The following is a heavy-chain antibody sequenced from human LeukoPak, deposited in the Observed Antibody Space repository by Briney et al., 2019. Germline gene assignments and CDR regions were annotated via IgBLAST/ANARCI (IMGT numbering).Heavy chain of an antibody. V-gene: IGHV3-20*04. CDR3: ARDRWGIGARSLPVGEYYFDY. J-gene: IGHJ4*02. CDR1: GFTFDDYG. Sequence: PGGSLRLSCAASGFTFDDYGMSWVRQAPGEGLEWVSGINWNGGSTGYADSVKGRFTISRDNAKNSLYLQMNSLRAEDTALYYCARDRWGIGARSLPVGEYYFDYWGQGTLVTVSS. CDR2: INWNGGST. D-gene: IGHD6-6*01.